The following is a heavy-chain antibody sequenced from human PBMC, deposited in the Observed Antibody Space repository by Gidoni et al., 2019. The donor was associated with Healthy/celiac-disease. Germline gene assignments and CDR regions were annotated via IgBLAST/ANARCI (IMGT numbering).Heavy chain of an antibody. CDR1: GGSLSSSSYY. V-gene: IGHV4-39*01. CDR3: EVEQLVQSAFDY. J-gene: IGHJ4*02. Sequence: QLQLQESGPGLVKPSETLSLTCTVSGGSLSSSSYYWGWIRQPPGKGLEWIGSIYYSGSTYYNPALKSRVTIAVDTSKNQFSLKLSSVTAADTAVYYCEVEQLVQSAFDYWGQGTLVTVSS. CDR2: IYYSGST. D-gene: IGHD6-13*01.